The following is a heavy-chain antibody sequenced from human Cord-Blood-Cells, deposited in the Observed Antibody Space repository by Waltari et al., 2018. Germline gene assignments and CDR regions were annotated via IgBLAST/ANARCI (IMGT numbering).Heavy chain of an antibody. CDR2: IYHSGST. V-gene: IGHV4-38-2*02. D-gene: IGHD6-13*01. CDR1: GYSISRGYY. J-gene: IGHJ5*02. CDR3: ARVRWDSSSWYWFDP. Sequence: QVQLQESGPGLVTPSETLSLTCTVPGYSISRGYYWGWIRQPPGKGLEWIGSIYHSGSTYYNPSLKSRVTISVDTSKNQFSLKLSSVTAADTAVYYCARVRWDSSSWYWFDPWGQGTLVTVSS.